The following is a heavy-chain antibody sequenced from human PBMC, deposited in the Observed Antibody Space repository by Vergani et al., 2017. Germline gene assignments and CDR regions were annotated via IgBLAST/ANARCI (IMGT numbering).Heavy chain of an antibody. CDR2: VEDSGYF. Sequence: QVQLQESGPGLVRPSETLSLTCTVSGGSLSGYYWNWIRQTPGAGLEWIGYVEDSGYFNYNPSLKTQVSISSDTSNNQVSLMLSSVTVADTAVYYCARSIVSRNPPDYFDNWGQGTLVTVSS. CDR1: GGSLSGYY. J-gene: IGHJ4*02. V-gene: IGHV4-59*01. D-gene: IGHD1-14*01. CDR3: ARSIVSRNPPDYFDN.